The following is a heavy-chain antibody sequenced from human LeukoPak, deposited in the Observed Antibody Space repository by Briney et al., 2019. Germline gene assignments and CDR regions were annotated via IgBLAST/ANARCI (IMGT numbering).Heavy chain of an antibody. CDR2: IYHSGST. D-gene: IGHD3-3*01. CDR3: ARDVITIFGVGPYYFDY. J-gene: IGHJ4*02. CDR1: GGSISSGGYY. V-gene: IGHV4-30-2*01. Sequence: SETLSLTCTVSGGSISSGGYYWSWIRQPPGKGLEWIGYIYHSGSTNYNPSLKSRVTISVDRSKNQFSLKLSSVTAADTAVYYCARDVITIFGVGPYYFDYWGQGTLVTVSS.